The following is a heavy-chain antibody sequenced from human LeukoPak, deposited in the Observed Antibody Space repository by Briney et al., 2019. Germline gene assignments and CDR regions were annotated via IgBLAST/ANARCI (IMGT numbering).Heavy chain of an antibody. CDR1: GFTFSSYG. CDR3: AKDRPEYYDILTGYFDY. J-gene: IGHJ4*02. V-gene: IGHV3-30*18. D-gene: IGHD3-9*01. Sequence: SLRLSCAASGFTFSSYGMHWVRQAPGKGLEWVAVISYDGSNKYYADSVKGRFTISRDNSKNTLHLQMNSLRAEDTAVYYCAKDRPEYYDILTGYFDYWGQGTLVTVSS. CDR2: ISYDGSNK.